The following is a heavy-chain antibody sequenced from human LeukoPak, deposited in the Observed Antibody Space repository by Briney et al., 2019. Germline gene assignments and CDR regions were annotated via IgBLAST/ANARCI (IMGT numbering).Heavy chain of an antibody. Sequence: GSLRLSCAASGFTFSSYSMNWVRQAPGKGLEWVSSISSSSSYIYYADSVKGRFTISRDNAKNSLYLQMNSLRAEDTAVYYCARGLRAEDAFDIWGQGTMVTVSS. CDR2: ISSSSSYI. V-gene: IGHV3-21*01. CDR3: ARGLRAEDAFDI. CDR1: GFTFSSYS. J-gene: IGHJ3*02. D-gene: IGHD3-10*01.